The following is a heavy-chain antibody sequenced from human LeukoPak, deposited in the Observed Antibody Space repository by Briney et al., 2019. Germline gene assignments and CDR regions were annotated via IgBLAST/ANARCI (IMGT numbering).Heavy chain of an antibody. CDR2: ISGSGGST. V-gene: IGHV3-23*01. CDR3: AKDWGYCSSTSCLPAFDI. CDR1: GFTFSSYA. Sequence: GGSLRLSCAASGFTFSSYAMSWVRQAPGKGLEWVSAISGSGGSTYYADSVKGRFTISRDNSKNTLYLQMNSLRAEDTAVYYCAKDWGYCSSTSCLPAFDIWGQGTMVTVSS. D-gene: IGHD2-2*01. J-gene: IGHJ3*02.